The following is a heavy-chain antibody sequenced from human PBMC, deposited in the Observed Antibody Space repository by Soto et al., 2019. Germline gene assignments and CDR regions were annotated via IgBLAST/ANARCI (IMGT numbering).Heavy chain of an antibody. V-gene: IGHV1-18*04. CDR3: ARVDLPPRYYYYGMDV. CDR2: ISAYNGNT. CDR1: GYTFTSYG. J-gene: IGHJ6*02. Sequence: ASVKVSCKASGYTFTSYGISWVRQAPGQGLEWMGWISAYNGNTNYAQKLQGRVTMTTDTSTNTAYMELRSLRSDDTAVYYCARVDLPPRYYYYGMDVWGQGTTVTVSS.